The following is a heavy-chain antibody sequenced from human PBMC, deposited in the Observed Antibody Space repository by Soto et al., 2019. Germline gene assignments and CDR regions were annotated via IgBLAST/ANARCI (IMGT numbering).Heavy chain of an antibody. V-gene: IGHV4-59*01. CDR3: ARVRGNYYDSSGYYSGEYYFDY. Sequence: QVQLQESGPGLVKPSETLSLTCTVSGGSISSYYWSWIRQPPGKGLEWIGYIYYNGRTNYNPSLKSRVTISVDTSKNQFSLKLSSVTAADTAVYCCARVRGNYYDSSGYYSGEYYFDYWGQGTLVTVSS. CDR2: IYYNGRT. CDR1: GGSISSYY. D-gene: IGHD3-22*01. J-gene: IGHJ4*02.